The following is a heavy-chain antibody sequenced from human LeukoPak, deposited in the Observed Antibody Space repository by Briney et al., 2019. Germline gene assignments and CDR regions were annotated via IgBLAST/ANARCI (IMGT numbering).Heavy chain of an antibody. D-gene: IGHD6-13*01. CDR1: GYTFTGYY. J-gene: IGHJ3*02. CDR2: INPNSGGT. CDR3: ARDHSSSSSSWSYAFDI. V-gene: IGHV1-2*02. Sequence: ASVKVSCKASGYTFTGYYMHWVRQAPGQGLEWMGWINPNSGGTNYAQKFQGRVTMTRDTSISTAYMELSRLRSDDTAVYYCARDHSSSSSSWSYAFDIWGQGTMVTVSS.